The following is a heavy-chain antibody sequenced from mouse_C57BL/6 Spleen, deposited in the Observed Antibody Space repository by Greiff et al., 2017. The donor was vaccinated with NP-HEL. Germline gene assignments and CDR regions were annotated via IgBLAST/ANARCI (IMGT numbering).Heavy chain of an antibody. V-gene: IGHV1-18*01. J-gene: IGHJ4*01. D-gene: IGHD3-2*02. CDR1: GYTFTDYN. Sequence: VQLQQSGPELVKPGASVKIPCKASGYTFTDYNMDWVKQSHGKSLEWIGDINPNNGGTIYNQKFKGKATLTVDKSSSTAYMELRSLTSEDTAVYYCVTAQATHYYAMDYWGQGTSVTVSS. CDR3: VTAQATHYYAMDY. CDR2: INPNNGGT.